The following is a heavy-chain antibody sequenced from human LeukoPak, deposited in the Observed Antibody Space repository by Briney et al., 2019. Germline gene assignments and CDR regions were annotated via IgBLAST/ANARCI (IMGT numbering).Heavy chain of an antibody. CDR2: IYTSGST. Sequence: SETLSLTCTVSGGSISSYYWSWIRQPAGKGLEWIGRIYTSGSTNYNPSLKSRVTMSVDTSKNQFSLKLSSVTAADTAVYYCARAQNYDYYGSGSYPIAFDIWGQGTMVTVSS. V-gene: IGHV4-4*07. J-gene: IGHJ3*02. CDR1: GGSISSYY. CDR3: ARAQNYDYYGSGSYPIAFDI. D-gene: IGHD3-10*01.